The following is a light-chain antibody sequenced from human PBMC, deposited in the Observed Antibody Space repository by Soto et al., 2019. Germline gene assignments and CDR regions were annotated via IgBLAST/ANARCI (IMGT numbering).Light chain of an antibody. CDR1: SSDVGGYNY. CDR3: SSYTSSSTLYYV. V-gene: IGLV2-14*01. Sequence: QSVLTQPASVSGSPGQSITISCTGTSSDVGGYNYVSWYQQHPGKAPKFMIYEVSNRPSGVSNRFSGSKSGNTASLTISGLQAEDEADYYCSSYTSSSTLYYVFGTGTKVTVL. J-gene: IGLJ1*01. CDR2: EVS.